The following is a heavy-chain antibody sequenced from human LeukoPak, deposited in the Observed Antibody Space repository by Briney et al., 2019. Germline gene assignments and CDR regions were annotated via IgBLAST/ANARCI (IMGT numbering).Heavy chain of an antibody. CDR3: ARDRGGTYRGFDC. V-gene: IGHV3-66*01. D-gene: IGHD1-26*01. Sequence: GGSLRLSCAASGFTVSSSYMSWVRQAPGKGLEWVSVIYSGGSTYFADSVKGRFTISRDNSKNTLYLQMNSLRAEDTAVYYCARDRGGTYRGFDCWGQGTLVTVSS. CDR2: IYSGGST. J-gene: IGHJ4*02. CDR1: GFTVSSSY.